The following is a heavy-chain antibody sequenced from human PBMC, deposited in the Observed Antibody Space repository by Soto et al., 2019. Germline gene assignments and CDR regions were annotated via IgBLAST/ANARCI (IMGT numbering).Heavy chain of an antibody. Sequence: QVQLQESGPGLVKPSETLSLTCTVSGGSVSSGSYYWSWIRQPPGKGLECIGYIYYSGSHNYNPSLTSRVTISVDTSKNQFSLKLSSVTAADTAVYSCARTTMDHAFDIWGQGTMVTVSS. CDR3: ARTTMDHAFDI. V-gene: IGHV4-61*01. D-gene: IGHD3-10*01. CDR2: IYYSGSH. J-gene: IGHJ3*02. CDR1: GGSVSSGSYY.